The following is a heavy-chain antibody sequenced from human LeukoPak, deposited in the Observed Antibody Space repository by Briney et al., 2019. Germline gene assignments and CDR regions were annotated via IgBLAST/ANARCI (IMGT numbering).Heavy chain of an antibody. D-gene: IGHD2-2*01. Sequence: SVKVSCKASGYTFTGYYMHWVRQAPGRGLEWMGWINPNSGGTNYAQKFQGRVTMTRDTSISTAYMELSRLRSDDTAVYYCAREGCSSTSCYPYYYYYMDVWGKGTTVTVSS. CDR2: INPNSGGT. J-gene: IGHJ6*03. CDR1: GYTFTGYY. CDR3: AREGCSSTSCYPYYYYYMDV. V-gene: IGHV1-2*02.